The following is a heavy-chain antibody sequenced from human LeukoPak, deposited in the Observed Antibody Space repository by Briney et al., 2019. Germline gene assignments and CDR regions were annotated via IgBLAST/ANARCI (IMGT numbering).Heavy chain of an antibody. V-gene: IGHV4-4*09. D-gene: IGHD3-16*01. CDR1: GGSLTNYY. CDR3: ARLNFRGGEALHFDS. J-gene: IGHJ4*02. Sequence: SETLSLTCSVSGGSLTNYYWGWIRQPPGKGLEFIGYILSDGTTNYDSSLQSRVAISLDTSKIQFSLRLYSVTAADTALYFCARLNFRGGEALHFDSWGQGTLVTVPS. CDR2: ILSDGTT.